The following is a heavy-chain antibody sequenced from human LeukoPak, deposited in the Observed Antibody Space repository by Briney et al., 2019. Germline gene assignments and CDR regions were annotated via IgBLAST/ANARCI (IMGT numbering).Heavy chain of an antibody. CDR2: ITAGGDST. CDR1: GFTFNNYA. Sequence: PGGSLRLSCAASGFTFNNYALTWVRRAPGKGLQWVSAITAGGDSTYYADSVKGRFTISRDNSGNTLYLQMNSLRAEDTAVYYCAKDQNYDFMGVDYWGQGALVTVSS. D-gene: IGHD3-3*01. V-gene: IGHV3-23*01. CDR3: AKDQNYDFMGVDY. J-gene: IGHJ4*02.